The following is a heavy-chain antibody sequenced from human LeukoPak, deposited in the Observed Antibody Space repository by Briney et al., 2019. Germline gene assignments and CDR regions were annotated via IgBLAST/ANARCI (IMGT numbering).Heavy chain of an antibody. CDR3: ARGPYYYASSGYFYHWCAP. V-gene: IGHV4-4*07. CDR1: GGSISSYY. CDR2: IYTSGST. J-gene: IGHJ5*02. Sequence: SETLSLTCTVSGGSISSYYWSWIRQPAGKGLEWIGRIYTSGSTNYNPSLKSRVTMSVHTSKNQFSLKLSSVTAADTAVYYCARGPYYYASSGYFYHWCAPWGQGPLVTVS. D-gene: IGHD3-22*01.